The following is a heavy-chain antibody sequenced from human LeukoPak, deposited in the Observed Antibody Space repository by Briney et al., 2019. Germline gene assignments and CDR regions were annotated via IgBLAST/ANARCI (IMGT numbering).Heavy chain of an antibody. Sequence: NSSETLSLTCAVYGGSFSGYYWSWIRQPPGKGLEWIGEINHSGSTNYNPSLKSRVTISVDTSKNQFSLKLSSVTAADTAVYYCARVDYAYYYCYYMDVWGKGTTVTVSS. D-gene: IGHD4-17*01. V-gene: IGHV4-34*01. CDR1: GGSFSGYY. J-gene: IGHJ6*03. CDR3: ARVDYAYYYCYYMDV. CDR2: INHSGST.